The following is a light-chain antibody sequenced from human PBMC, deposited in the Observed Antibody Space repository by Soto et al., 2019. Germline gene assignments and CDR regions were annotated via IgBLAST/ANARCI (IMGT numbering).Light chain of an antibody. V-gene: IGKV3-20*01. Sequence: EIVLTQSPGTLSSSPGERATLSCRASQSLSSNFSAWYQQKPGQAPRLLIYDASSRATGIPDRFSGSGSGTDFTLTISRLEPEDFAVYYCQQYGSSPRTFGQGTKVEIK. CDR3: QQYGSSPRT. CDR2: DAS. J-gene: IGKJ1*01. CDR1: QSLSSNF.